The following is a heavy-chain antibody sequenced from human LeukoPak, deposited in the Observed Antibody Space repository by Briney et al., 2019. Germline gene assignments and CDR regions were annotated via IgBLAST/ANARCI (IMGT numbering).Heavy chain of an antibody. CDR1: GGTFGSYG. J-gene: IGHJ4*02. CDR2: TIPIRGMT. Sequence: SVKVSCRISGGTFGSYGISWVRQAPGQGLEWMGRTIPIRGMTNYAQKFQGRVTITADTSTSTAYMELSSLTSEDTAVYFCARGPYDGTFYFDSWGQGTLVIVSS. CDR3: ARGPYDGTFYFDS. D-gene: IGHD3-16*01. V-gene: IGHV1-69*04.